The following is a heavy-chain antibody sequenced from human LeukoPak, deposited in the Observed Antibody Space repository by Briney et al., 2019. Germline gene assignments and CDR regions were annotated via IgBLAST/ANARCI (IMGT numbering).Heavy chain of an antibody. V-gene: IGHV4-38-2*02. CDR1: GYSISSGYY. D-gene: IGHD3-10*01. CDR3: XXXXXXXXXXRSLWSYYFDY. J-gene: IGHJ4*02. Sequence: SETLSLTCTVSGYSISSGYYWGWIRQPPGKGLEWIGSIYHSGSTYYNPSLKSRVTISVDTSKNQFSLKLSSVTAADTAVYYCXXXXXXXXXXRSLWSYYFDYWGQGTLVTVSS. CDR2: IYHSGST.